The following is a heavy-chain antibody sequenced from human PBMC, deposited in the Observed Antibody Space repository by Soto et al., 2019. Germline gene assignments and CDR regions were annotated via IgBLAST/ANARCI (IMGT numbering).Heavy chain of an antibody. CDR1: GYTFTSYA. Sequence: QVQLVQSGAEEKKPGASVKVSCKASGYTFTSYAMHWVRQAPGQRLEWMGWINAGNGNTKYSQKFQGRVTITRDTSASTAYMALSSLRSEDTAVYYCARVKVYCSGGSCYSSVWFDPWGQGTLVTVSS. J-gene: IGHJ5*02. V-gene: IGHV1-3*05. D-gene: IGHD2-15*01. CDR3: ARVKVYCSGGSCYSSVWFDP. CDR2: INAGNGNT.